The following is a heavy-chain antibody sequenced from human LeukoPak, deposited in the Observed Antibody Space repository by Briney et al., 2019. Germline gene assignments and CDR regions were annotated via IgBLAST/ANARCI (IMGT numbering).Heavy chain of an antibody. V-gene: IGHV3-7*03. D-gene: IGHD6-19*01. CDR2: IKEDESEK. CDR1: GFTFNTYW. J-gene: IGHJ4*02. Sequence: PGGSLRLSCAASGFTFNTYWMSWVRQAPGKGLEWVANIKEDESEKYYADSVKGRFTISRDNAKNSLYLQMNSLRVEDTAVYYCARLSWNSGCYLEYWGQGILATVSS. CDR3: ARLSWNSGCYLEY.